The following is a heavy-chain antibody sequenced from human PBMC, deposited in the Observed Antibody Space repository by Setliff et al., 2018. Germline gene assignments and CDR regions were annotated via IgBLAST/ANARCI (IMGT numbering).Heavy chain of an antibody. Sequence: SLKISCKASGYSFTSYSIGWVRQMPGKGLEWMGIIYAGDSATRYSPSFQGQVTISADKSISTAYLQWSSLKASDTAMYYCARLGWSDAFDIWGQGTMVTVSS. J-gene: IGHJ3*02. CDR1: GYSFTSYS. CDR2: IYAGDSAT. D-gene: IGHD6-19*01. CDR3: ARLGWSDAFDI. V-gene: IGHV5-51*01.